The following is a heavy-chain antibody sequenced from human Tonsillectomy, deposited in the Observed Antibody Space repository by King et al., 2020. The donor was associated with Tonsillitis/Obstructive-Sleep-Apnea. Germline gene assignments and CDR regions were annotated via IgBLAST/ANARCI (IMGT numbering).Heavy chain of an antibody. D-gene: IGHD2-8*01. CDR3: ASRAKGYCTNGVCSNDAFDI. J-gene: IGHJ3*02. CDR2: ISSSSSYI. Sequence: VQLVESGGGLVKPGGSLRLSCAASGFTFSSYSMNWVRQAPGKGLEWVSSISSSSSYIYYADSVKGRFTISRDNAKNSLYLQMNSLRAEDTAVYYCASRAKGYCTNGVCSNDAFDIWGQGTMVTVSS. CDR1: GFTFSSYS. V-gene: IGHV3-21*01.